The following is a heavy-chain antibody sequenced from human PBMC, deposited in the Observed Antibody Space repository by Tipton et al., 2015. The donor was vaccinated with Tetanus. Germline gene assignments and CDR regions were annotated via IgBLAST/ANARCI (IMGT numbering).Heavy chain of an antibody. CDR2: IYYSGST. D-gene: IGHD6-19*01. J-gene: IGHJ6*02. CDR1: GGSISSSSYY. V-gene: IGHV4-39*01. CDR3: ARGSGWYHYYYYGMDV. Sequence: LRLSCTVSGGSISSSSYYWGWIRQPPGKGLEWIGSIYYSGSTYYNPSLKSRVTISVDTSKNQFSLKLSSVTAADTAVYYCARGSGWYHYYYYGMDVWGQGTTVTVSS.